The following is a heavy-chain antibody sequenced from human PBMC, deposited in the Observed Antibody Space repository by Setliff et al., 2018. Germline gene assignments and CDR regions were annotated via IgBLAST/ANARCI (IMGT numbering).Heavy chain of an antibody. D-gene: IGHD3-22*01. CDR2: ISGSGGRT. J-gene: IGHJ3*02. Sequence: PGGSLRLSCAASGFTFSSYAMSWVRQAPGKGLEWVSAISGSGGRTYYADSVKGRFTISRDNSKNTLYLQTNSLRAEDTAVYYCAKDELDDSDSSAYYDAFDIWGQGTMGT. CDR3: AKDELDDSDSSAYYDAFDI. V-gene: IGHV3-23*01. CDR1: GFTFSSYA.